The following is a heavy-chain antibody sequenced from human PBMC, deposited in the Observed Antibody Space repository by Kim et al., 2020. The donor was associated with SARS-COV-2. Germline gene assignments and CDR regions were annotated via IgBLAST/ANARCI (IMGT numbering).Heavy chain of an antibody. D-gene: IGHD6-13*01. V-gene: IGHV3-11*06. CDR1: GFTFSDYY. Sequence: GGSLRLSCAASGFTFSDYYMSWIRQAPGKGLEWVSYISSSSYTNYADSVKGRFTISRDNAKNSLYLQMNSLRAEDTAVYYCTRYSSSGDAFDIWGQGTMVTVSS. J-gene: IGHJ3*02. CDR2: ISSSSYT. CDR3: TRYSSSGDAFDI.